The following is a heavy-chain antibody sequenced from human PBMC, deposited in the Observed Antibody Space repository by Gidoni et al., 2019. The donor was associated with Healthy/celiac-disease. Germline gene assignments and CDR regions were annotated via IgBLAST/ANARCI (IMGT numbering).Heavy chain of an antibody. D-gene: IGHD1-1*01. CDR2: IDYSGRT. V-gene: IGHV4-39*01. J-gene: IGHJ5*02. CDR1: GGSISSSSYY. Sequence: QLKLQESGPGLGQPSETLSRTCNVAGGSISSSSYYWGWIRQPPGKGLEWIGSIDYSGRTYYNPSLKSRVTISVDTSKNQFSLKLSSVTAADTAVYYCARTWRNNWFDPWGQGTLVTVSS. CDR3: ARTWRNNWFDP.